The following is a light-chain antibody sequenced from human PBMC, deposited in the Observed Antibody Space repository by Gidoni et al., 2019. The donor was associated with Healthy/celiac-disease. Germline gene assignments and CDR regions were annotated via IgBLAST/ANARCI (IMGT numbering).Light chain of an antibody. J-gene: IGKJ5*01. CDR1: QSGSSSY. Sequence: EIVLTQSPGTLALSPGERATPACRASQSGSSSYLAWYQQNPGQAPRLLIYGASSRATGNPDRFSGSESGTDFTITISRLEPEDFAVYYCQQYGSSPRTFGQGTRLEIK. CDR3: QQYGSSPRT. V-gene: IGKV3-20*01. CDR2: GAS.